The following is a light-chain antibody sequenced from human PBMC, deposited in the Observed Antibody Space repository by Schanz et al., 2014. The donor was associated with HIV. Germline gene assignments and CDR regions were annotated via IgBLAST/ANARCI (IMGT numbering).Light chain of an antibody. Sequence: QSVLTQPPSVSAAPGQKVTISCSGSTSNIANNLVSWFQQVPGAAPKLLIYDNDKRPSGIPDRFSGSKSGTSATLDITGLQTGDEADYYCGTWDNSLSGGIFGGGTKGPS. J-gene: IGLJ2*01. CDR2: DND. V-gene: IGLV1-51*01. CDR3: GTWDNSLSGGI. CDR1: TSNIANNL.